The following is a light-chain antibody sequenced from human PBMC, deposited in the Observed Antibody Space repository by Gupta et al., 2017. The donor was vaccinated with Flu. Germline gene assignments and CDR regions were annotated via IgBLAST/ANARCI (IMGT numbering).Light chain of an antibody. CDR2: EDN. J-gene: IGLJ2*01. Sequence: SFTRSRGSIASNYVQWYQQRPGSSPTTVISEDNRRTSGVPDRFSDSIDSSSNSASLTIPGLQTEDEADYYCQSYDSNTVVFGGGTKLTVL. CDR3: QSYDSNTVV. CDR1: RGSIASNY. V-gene: IGLV6-57*01.